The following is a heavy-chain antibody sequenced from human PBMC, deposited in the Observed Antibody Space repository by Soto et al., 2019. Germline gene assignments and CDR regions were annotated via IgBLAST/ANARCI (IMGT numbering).Heavy chain of an antibody. CDR2: ISAYNGNT. D-gene: IGHD6-13*01. CDR1: GYTFTSYG. J-gene: IGHJ5*02. Sequence: QVQLVQSGAEVKKPGASVKVSCKASGYTFTSYGISWVRQAPGQGLEWMGWISAYNGNTNYAQKLQGRVTMTTDTSTSTAYMELRSLRSDNTAVYYCARVVHPSSWYVGGWFDPWGQGTLVTVSS. CDR3: ARVVHPSSWYVGGWFDP. V-gene: IGHV1-18*01.